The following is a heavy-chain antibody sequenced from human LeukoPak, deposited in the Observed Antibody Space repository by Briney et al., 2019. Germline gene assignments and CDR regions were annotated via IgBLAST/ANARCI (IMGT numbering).Heavy chain of an antibody. CDR3: ARPLDY. V-gene: IGHV3-7*01. Sequence: GGSLRLSCAASGFTFSDHLMGWVCQAPGKGLEWVANINKDGNETYYVDSVKGRFTISRDNVKNSLFLQLDSLRVEDTAMYYCARPLDYWGQGTLVTVPS. J-gene: IGHJ4*02. CDR1: GFTFSDHL. CDR2: INKDGNET.